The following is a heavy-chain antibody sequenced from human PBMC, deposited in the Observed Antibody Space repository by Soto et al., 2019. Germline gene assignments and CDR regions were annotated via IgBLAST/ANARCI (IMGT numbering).Heavy chain of an antibody. Sequence: GASVKVSCKASGGTFSSYAISWVRQAPGQGLEWMGGIIPIFGTANYAQKFQGRVTITADESTSTAYMELSSLRSEDTAVYYCARDIGNYDSSGYYPQGFDYWGQGTLVTVSS. CDR1: GGTFSSYA. D-gene: IGHD3-22*01. CDR3: ARDIGNYDSSGYYPQGFDY. CDR2: IIPIFGTA. J-gene: IGHJ4*02. V-gene: IGHV1-69*13.